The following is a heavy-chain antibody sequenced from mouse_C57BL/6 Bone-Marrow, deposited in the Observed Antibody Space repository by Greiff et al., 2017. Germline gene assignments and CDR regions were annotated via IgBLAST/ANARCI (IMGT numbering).Heavy chain of an antibody. Sequence: VQLVESDAELVKPGASVKISCKVSGYTFTDHTIHWMKQRPEQGLEWIGYIYPRDGSTKYNEKFKGKATLTADKSSSTAYMQLNSLTSEDSAVYFCAREAHYYGSSLYYFDYWGQGTTLTVSS. J-gene: IGHJ2*01. D-gene: IGHD1-1*01. CDR1: GYTFTDHT. CDR2: IYPRDGST. V-gene: IGHV1-78*01. CDR3: AREAHYYGSSLYYFDY.